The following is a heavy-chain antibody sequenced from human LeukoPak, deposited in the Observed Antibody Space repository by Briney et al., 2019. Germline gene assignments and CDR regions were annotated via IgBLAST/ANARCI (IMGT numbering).Heavy chain of an antibody. D-gene: IGHD6-19*01. J-gene: IGHJ4*02. CDR2: IKPDGSEK. CDR1: GLTFSNSW. Sequence: PGGSLRLSCAASGLTFSNSWMSWVRQAPGKGLEWVANIKPDGSEKYYVDSVKGRFTISRDNAKNSLYLQMKSLRVEDTAVYYCARAMWLVYNWGQGTLVTVSS. CDR3: ARAMWLVYN. V-gene: IGHV3-7*05.